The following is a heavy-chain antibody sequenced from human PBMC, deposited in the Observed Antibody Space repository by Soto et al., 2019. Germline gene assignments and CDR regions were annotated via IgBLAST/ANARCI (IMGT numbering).Heavy chain of an antibody. D-gene: IGHD4-17*01. CDR1: GYTFTSYG. CDR2: ISAYNGNT. V-gene: IGHV1-18*01. J-gene: IGHJ4*02. Sequence: GASVKVSCKASGYTFTSYGISWVRQAPGQGLEWMGWISAYNGNTNYAQKLQGRVTMTTDTSTSTAYMELRSLRSDDTAVYYCASDFSGYGDFSGPPDYWGQGTLVTVSS. CDR3: ASDFSGYGDFSGPPDY.